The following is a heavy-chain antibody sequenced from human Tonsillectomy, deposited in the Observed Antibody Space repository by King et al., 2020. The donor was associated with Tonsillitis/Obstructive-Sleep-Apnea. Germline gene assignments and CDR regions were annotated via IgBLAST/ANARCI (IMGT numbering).Heavy chain of an antibody. D-gene: IGHD6-19*01. J-gene: IGHJ4*02. CDR1: GFSLSTRGVG. V-gene: IGHV2-5*02. CDR3: AHRQEEGSGWPFDY. CDR2: IYWDDDK. Sequence: TLKESGPTLVKPPQTLKLTCTFSGFSLSTRGVGVGWIRQPPGKALEWLAVIYWDDDKRYRPSLRSRLTITKDTSKNQVVLTMTNMDPVDTATFYCAHRQEEGSGWPFDYWGQGILVTVSP.